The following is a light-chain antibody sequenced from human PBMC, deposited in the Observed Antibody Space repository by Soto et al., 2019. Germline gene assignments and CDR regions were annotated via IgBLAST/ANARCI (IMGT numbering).Light chain of an antibody. Sequence: QSALTQPASVSGSPGQSITISCTGTSSDVGGYDYVSWYQQHPGKVPKLMIYDVSSRPSGVSNRFSGSKSDNTASLTISGLQAEDEADYYCSSYASSSTLVFGGGTKLTVL. CDR2: DVS. V-gene: IGLV2-14*01. J-gene: IGLJ2*01. CDR3: SSYASSSTLV. CDR1: SSDVGGYDY.